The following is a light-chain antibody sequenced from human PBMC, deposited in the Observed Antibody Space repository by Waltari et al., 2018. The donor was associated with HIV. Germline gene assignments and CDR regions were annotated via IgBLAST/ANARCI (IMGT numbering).Light chain of an antibody. CDR1: LTVNNN. V-gene: IGKV3D-15*01. Sequence: EVVLTQSPSTLSVSLGEGASLSCRASLTVNNNLAWYQQRPGQAPRLLIYDASRRATAIPDRFSGSGSGTEFNLTISSLQSEDLALYVCQQYKKWPETFGLGTKVEIK. CDR3: QQYKKWPET. J-gene: IGKJ1*01. CDR2: DAS.